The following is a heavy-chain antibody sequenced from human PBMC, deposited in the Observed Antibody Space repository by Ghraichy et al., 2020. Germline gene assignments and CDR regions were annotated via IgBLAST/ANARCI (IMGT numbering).Heavy chain of an antibody. CDR3: AKLYYYGSGRGADY. J-gene: IGHJ4*02. V-gene: IGHV3-23*01. CDR2: FSATDSGT. Sequence: VSTFSATDSGTYYADSVKGRFTISRANSKNTVYLQMNSLRVEDTAVYYCAKLYYYGSGRGADYWGQGTLVTFSS. D-gene: IGHD3-10*01.